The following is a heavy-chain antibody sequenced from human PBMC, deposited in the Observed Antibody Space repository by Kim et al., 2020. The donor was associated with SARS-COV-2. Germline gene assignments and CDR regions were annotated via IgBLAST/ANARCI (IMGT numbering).Heavy chain of an antibody. V-gene: IGHV1-24*01. CDR3: ATTARTILSGRGSVYYFDY. CDR1: GYTLTELS. CDR2: FDPEDGET. D-gene: IGHD2-21*01. Sequence: ASVKVSCKVSGYTLTELSMHWVRQAPGKGLEWMGGFDPEDGETIYAQKFQGRVTMTEDTSTDTAYMELSSLRSEDTAVYYCATTARTILSGRGSVYYFDYWGQGTLVTVSS. J-gene: IGHJ4*02.